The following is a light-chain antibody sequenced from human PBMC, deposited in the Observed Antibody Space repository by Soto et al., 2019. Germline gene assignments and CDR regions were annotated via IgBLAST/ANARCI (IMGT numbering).Light chain of an antibody. J-gene: IGKJ2*01. Sequence: EIVMTQSPANLSVSPGERATLSCRASQSVSSNLAWYQQKPGQGPRLLIYGASTRATSIPARFSGSGSGTEFTLTITSLQYEDFAVYYCQQYNKWPPYTFGRGTKLELK. CDR2: GAS. V-gene: IGKV3-15*01. CDR3: QQYNKWPPYT. CDR1: QSVSSN.